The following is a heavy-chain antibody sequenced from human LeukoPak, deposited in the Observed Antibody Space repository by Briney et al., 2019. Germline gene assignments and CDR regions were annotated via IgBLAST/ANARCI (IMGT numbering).Heavy chain of an antibody. Sequence: PGGSLRLSCVGSGFTFSNFLLSWIRQAPGKGLEWVAYIRPDGSQQFYVDSVKGRFTIFRDNTKNSVYLQMNSLRAEDTALYYCARRAAADSGKVAHLDYWGQGTLVTVSS. D-gene: IGHD6-13*01. CDR1: GFTFSNFL. J-gene: IGHJ4*02. CDR2: IRPDGSQQ. CDR3: ARRAAADSGKVAHLDY. V-gene: IGHV3-7*01.